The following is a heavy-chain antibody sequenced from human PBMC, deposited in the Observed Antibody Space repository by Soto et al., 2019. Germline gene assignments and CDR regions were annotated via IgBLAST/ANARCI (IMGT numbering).Heavy chain of an antibody. CDR1: GFTFSSYV. CDR2: ISTSGAGT. Sequence: EVPLLESGGGLVQPGGSLRLSCAASGFTFSSYVMNWVRQAPGKGLEWVSAISTSGAGTYYADSVKGRFTISRDNSKNTLYLQMNSLRAEDTAVYYCAKPNSGWYLDYWGQGTLVTVSS. CDR3: AKPNSGWYLDY. D-gene: IGHD6-19*01. V-gene: IGHV3-23*01. J-gene: IGHJ4*02.